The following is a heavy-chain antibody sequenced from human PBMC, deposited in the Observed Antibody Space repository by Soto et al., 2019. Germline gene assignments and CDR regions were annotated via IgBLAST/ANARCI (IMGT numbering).Heavy chain of an antibody. J-gene: IGHJ6*03. CDR1: GGSISSYY. CDR3: ARRGYCSSTSCWDHYYYYYYMDV. D-gene: IGHD2-2*01. Sequence: QVQLQESGPGLVKPSETLSLTCTVSGGSISSYYWSWIRQPPGKGLEWIGYIYYSGSTNYNPSLKSRVTISVDTSKNQFSLKLSSVTAADTAVYYCARRGYCSSTSCWDHYYYYYYMDVWGKGTTVTVSS. CDR2: IYYSGST. V-gene: IGHV4-59*01.